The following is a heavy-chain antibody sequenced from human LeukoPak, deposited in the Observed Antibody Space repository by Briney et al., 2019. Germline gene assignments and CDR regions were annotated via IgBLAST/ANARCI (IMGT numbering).Heavy chain of an antibody. CDR1: GYTFTSYD. CDR2: MSPNSGNT. CDR3: ARGGQDIVVVPAAILGYYFDY. Sequence: ASVKVSCKASGYTFTSYDINWVRQATGQGLEWMGWMSPNSGNTGYAQKFQGRVTMTRNTSISTAYMELSSLRSEATAVYYCARGGQDIVVVPAAILGYYFDYWGQGTLVTVSS. V-gene: IGHV1-8*01. D-gene: IGHD2-2*01. J-gene: IGHJ4*02.